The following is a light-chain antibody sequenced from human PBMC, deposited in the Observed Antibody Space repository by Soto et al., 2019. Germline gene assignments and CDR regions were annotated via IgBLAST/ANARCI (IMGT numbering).Light chain of an antibody. CDR1: SSDVGAYNL. CDR2: EGT. CDR3: CSYAGSRTFV. J-gene: IGLJ3*02. Sequence: QSALTQPASVSGSPGQSITGSCTGTSSDVGAYNLVSRYQQYPGKAPRLIIYEGTKRPSGISHRFSGSKSDNTASLTISGLRAEDEAHYHCCSYAGSRTFVFGGGTKVTVL. V-gene: IGLV2-23*01.